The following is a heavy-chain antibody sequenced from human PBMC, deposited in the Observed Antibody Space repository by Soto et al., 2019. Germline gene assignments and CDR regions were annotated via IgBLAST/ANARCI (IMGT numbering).Heavy chain of an antibody. CDR1: GFTFSSYG. D-gene: IGHD6-13*01. V-gene: IGHV3-30*18. CDR3: AKDRAAAGYYYYYGMDV. Sequence: SLRLSCAASGFTFSSYGMHWVSQAPGKGLEWVAVISYDGSNKYYADSVKGRFTISRDNSKNTLYLQMNSLRAEDTAVYYCAKDRAAAGYYYYYGMDVWGQGTTVTVSS. CDR2: ISYDGSNK. J-gene: IGHJ6*02.